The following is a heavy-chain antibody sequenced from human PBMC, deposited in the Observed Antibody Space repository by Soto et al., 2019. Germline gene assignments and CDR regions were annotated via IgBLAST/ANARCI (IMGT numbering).Heavy chain of an antibody. V-gene: IGHV1-18*01. Sequence: ASVKVSCKVSGYTFKSYDSSWVRQAPGQGLEWMGWISNQNGNTNYAQKVQDRVTMTTDRSTSTDFMDLRSLRSDDTAVYYCARDIRPYCSSTSCTMEGWFDTFGQGTLVTVYS. CDR1: GYTFKSYD. J-gene: IGHJ5*02. CDR3: ARDIRPYCSSTSCTMEGWFDT. D-gene: IGHD2-2*01. CDR2: ISNQNGNT.